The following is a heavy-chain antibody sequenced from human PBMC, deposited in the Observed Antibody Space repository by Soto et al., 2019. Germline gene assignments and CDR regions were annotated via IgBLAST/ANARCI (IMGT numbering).Heavy chain of an antibody. CDR3: ARWGTTGGLDV. D-gene: IGHD3-16*01. Sequence: VQLVESGGGVVQPGTSLRVSCVGSGFTFRSYVIHWVRQPPGKGLEWVALTSYDGSDKYYDDSVRGRFTISRDNSRNTVDPQMDSLRLEDTALYYCARWGTTGGLDVWGQGTLVSVSS. J-gene: IGHJ1*01. CDR2: TSYDGSDK. CDR1: GFTFRSYV. V-gene: IGHV3-30*19.